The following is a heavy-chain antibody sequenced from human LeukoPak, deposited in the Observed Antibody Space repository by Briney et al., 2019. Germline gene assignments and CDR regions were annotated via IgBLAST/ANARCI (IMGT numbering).Heavy chain of an antibody. CDR2: INSDGTST. CDR3: ARARRDGYNVFDY. CDR1: EFTFSRYW. J-gene: IGHJ4*02. Sequence: PGGSLRLSCAASEFTFSRYWKHWVRQAPGQGLVWVSRINSDGTSTIYADSVKGRFTISRDNAKNTLYLQMNSLRAEDTAVYYCARARRDGYNVFDYWGQGALVTVSS. V-gene: IGHV3-74*01. D-gene: IGHD5-24*01.